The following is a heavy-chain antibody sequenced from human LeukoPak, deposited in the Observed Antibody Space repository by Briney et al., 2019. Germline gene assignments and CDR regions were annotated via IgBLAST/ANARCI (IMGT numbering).Heavy chain of an antibody. D-gene: IGHD1-26*01. CDR3: AKDLVGAADY. Sequence: GGSLRLSCAASGFTFSSYSMNWVRQAPGKGLEWVSSISSSSSYIYYADSVKGRFTISRDNAKNSLYLQMNSLRAEDTAVYYCAKDLVGAADYWGQGTLVTVSS. V-gene: IGHV3-21*01. CDR1: GFTFSSYS. CDR2: ISSSSSYI. J-gene: IGHJ4*02.